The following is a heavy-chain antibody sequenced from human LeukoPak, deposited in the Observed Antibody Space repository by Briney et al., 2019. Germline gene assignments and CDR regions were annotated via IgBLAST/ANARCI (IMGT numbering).Heavy chain of an antibody. D-gene: IGHD5-18*01. CDR3: ALGGYSYGLYYGMDV. J-gene: IGHJ6*02. CDR1: GGTFSSYA. CDR2: IIPIFGTA. Sequence: SVKVSCKASGGTFSSYAISWVRQAPGLGLEWMGGIIPIFGTANYAQKFQGRVTITADESTSTAYMELSSLRSEDTAVYYCALGGYSYGLYYGMDVWGQGTTVTVSS. V-gene: IGHV1-69*01.